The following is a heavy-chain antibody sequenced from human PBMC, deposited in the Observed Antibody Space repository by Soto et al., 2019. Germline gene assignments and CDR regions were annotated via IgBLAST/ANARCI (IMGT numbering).Heavy chain of an antibody. V-gene: IGHV1-8*01. CDR3: ARGRDLGPAYYDFWSGYGPGYYYGMDV. CDR2: MNPNSGNT. J-gene: IGHJ6*02. CDR1: GYTFTSYD. Sequence: ASVKVSCKASGYTFTSYDINWVRQATGQGLEWTGWMNPNSGNTGYAQKFQGRVTMTRNTSISTAYMELSSLRSEDTAVYYCARGRDLGPAYYDFWSGYGPGYYYGMDVWGQGTTVTVSS. D-gene: IGHD3-3*01.